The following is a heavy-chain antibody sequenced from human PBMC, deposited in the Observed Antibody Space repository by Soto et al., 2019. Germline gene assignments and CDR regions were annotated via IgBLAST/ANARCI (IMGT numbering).Heavy chain of an antibody. CDR3: AHRRNFYGSGSYYNYYFDY. J-gene: IGHJ4*02. Sequence: QITLKESGTTLVKPTQNLTLTCTFSGFSLSTSGVGVGWIRQPPRKALELLALIYWDDDKRYSPSRKSRLTITQDTTQNPVVLTMTHMDPVYTATYYGAHRRNFYGSGSYYNYYFDYWGQGTLVTVSS. V-gene: IGHV2-5*02. CDR2: IYWDDDK. D-gene: IGHD3-10*01. CDR1: GFSLSTSGVG.